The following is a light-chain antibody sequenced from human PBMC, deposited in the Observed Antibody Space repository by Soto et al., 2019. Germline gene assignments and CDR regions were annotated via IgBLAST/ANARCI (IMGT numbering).Light chain of an antibody. CDR2: NTN. CDR1: SGSVSNSYF. CDR3: ALFMGGGISL. Sequence: QAVVTQEPSFSVSPGGTVTLTCTLSSGSVSNSYFPSWYQQTPGQAPRTLIYNTNSRSSGVPDRFSASILGNKAALTITGAQADDESDYCCALFMGGGISLFGGGTKLTVL. J-gene: IGLJ3*02. V-gene: IGLV8-61*01.